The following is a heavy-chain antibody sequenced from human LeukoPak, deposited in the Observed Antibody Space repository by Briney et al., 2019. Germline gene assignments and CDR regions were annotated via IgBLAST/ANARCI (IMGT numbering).Heavy chain of an antibody. CDR2: ISYDGSNK. J-gene: IGHJ4*02. V-gene: IGHV3-30*04. CDR3: VRGSVAVAGPTDY. CDR1: GFTFSNYA. D-gene: IGHD6-19*01. Sequence: GGSLRLPCAASGFTFSNYAMHWVRQTPGKGLEWVAVISYDGSNKYYADSVKGRFTISRDTSENTLYLQINRLRLEDSALYYCVRGSVAVAGPTDYWGQGTLVTVSS.